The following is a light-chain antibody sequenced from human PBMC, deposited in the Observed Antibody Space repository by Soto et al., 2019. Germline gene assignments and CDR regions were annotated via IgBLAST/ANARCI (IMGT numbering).Light chain of an antibody. Sequence: QLVLTQPASVSGSPGQSITISCTGTSSDVGGYNFVSWYQQHPGKAPKLMIYDVSNRPSGVSNRFSGSKSGNTASLTISGLQAEDEADYYCSSDTISSTLIFGGGTQLTVL. V-gene: IGLV2-14*03. CDR2: DVS. J-gene: IGLJ7*01. CDR1: SSDVGGYNF. CDR3: SSDTISSTLI.